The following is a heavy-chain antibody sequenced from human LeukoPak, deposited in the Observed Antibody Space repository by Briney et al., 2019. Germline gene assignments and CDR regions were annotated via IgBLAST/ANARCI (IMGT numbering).Heavy chain of an antibody. CDR1: DYSISSGYY. CDR2: VFHSGST. Sequence: SETLSLTCTVSDYSISSGYYWGWIRQPPGKGLEWIGSVFHSGSTYYNPSFQGQVTISADTSLNTAYLQWSSLKASDTAMYYCATDYGDWGQGTLVTVSS. V-gene: IGHV4-38-2*02. J-gene: IGHJ4*02. CDR3: ATDYGD. D-gene: IGHD3-16*01.